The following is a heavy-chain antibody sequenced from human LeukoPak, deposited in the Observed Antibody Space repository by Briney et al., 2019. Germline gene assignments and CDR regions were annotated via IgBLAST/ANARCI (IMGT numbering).Heavy chain of an antibody. CDR2: FSNSGET. Sequence: GGSLRLSCAASGFTFSTHAMAWVRQAPGKGLEWVSAFSNSGETHYADSVKGRFTISRDNSKNTLYLQMNSLKTEDTAVYYCTREDIVVVPAAMRDYYYMDVWGKGTTVTVSS. D-gene: IGHD2-2*01. CDR3: TREDIVVVPAAMRDYYYMDV. V-gene: IGHV3-23*01. CDR1: GFTFSTHA. J-gene: IGHJ6*03.